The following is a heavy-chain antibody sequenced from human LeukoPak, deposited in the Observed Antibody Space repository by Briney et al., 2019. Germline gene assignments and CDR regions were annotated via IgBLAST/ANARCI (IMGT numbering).Heavy chain of an antibody. J-gene: IGHJ4*02. V-gene: IGHV3-23*01. CDR3: ARAMVRGVFDY. Sequence: GGSLRLSCAASGFTFSSYAMGWVRQFPGKGLEWVSAISGSGGSTYYADSVKGRFTISRDNSKNTLHLQMNSLRAEDTAVYYCARAMVRGVFDYWGQGTLVTVSS. CDR1: GFTFSSYA. D-gene: IGHD3-10*01. CDR2: ISGSGGST.